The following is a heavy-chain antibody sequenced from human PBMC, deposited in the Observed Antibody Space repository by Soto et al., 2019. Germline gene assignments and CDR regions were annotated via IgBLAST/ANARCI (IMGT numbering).Heavy chain of an antibody. CDR1: GFTFSSYW. Sequence: EEQLVESGGGLVQPGGSLRLSCAASGFTFSSYWMHWVRQGPGKGLVWVSRIKGDETKTNYADSVRGRFTISRDNAKNTVYLQMNSLRDEDTGVYYCARGIRNYYGTDVWGQGTTVTVSS. D-gene: IGHD5-18*01. V-gene: IGHV3-74*01. J-gene: IGHJ6*02. CDR3: ARGIRNYYGTDV. CDR2: IKGDETKT.